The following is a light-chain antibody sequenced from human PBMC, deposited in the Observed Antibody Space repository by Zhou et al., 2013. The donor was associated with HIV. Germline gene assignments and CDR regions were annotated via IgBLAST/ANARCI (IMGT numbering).Light chain of an antibody. CDR3: HQFGSSSPLT. V-gene: IGKV3-20*01. CDR1: QTISSTY. CDR2: GAS. Sequence: DIVLTQSPGTLSLSPGDRATLSCRASQTISSTYLAWYQQKPGQAPRLLIYGASNRATGIPDRFSGSGSGTDFSLTISRLEPEDFAVYYCHQFGSSSPLTFGGGTKVEIK. J-gene: IGKJ4*01.